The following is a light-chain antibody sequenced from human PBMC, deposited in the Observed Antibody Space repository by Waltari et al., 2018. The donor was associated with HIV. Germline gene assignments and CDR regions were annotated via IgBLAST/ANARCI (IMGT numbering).Light chain of an antibody. CDR2: AGT. V-gene: IGLV7-43*01. J-gene: IGLJ3*02. Sequence: QTSVFQESSMTVSPGGSVTLPCFLDAGRVAANNFVSWFHQRPGQVPRPLIYAGTRRHSWTADRFSASLVGDKATLTLSNVLPEDEGHYYCLLYYYKSYMFGEGTRLTVL. CDR1: AGRVAANNF. CDR3: LLYYYKSYM.